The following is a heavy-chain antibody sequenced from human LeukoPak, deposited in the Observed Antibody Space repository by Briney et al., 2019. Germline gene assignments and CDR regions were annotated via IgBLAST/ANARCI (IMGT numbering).Heavy chain of an antibody. V-gene: IGHV3-15*01. CDR1: GFTFSNAW. J-gene: IGHJ4*02. CDR3: TTKVVGGSTTPFNY. CDR2: IKSKTDGGTI. D-gene: IGHD2-15*01. Sequence: GGSLRLSCAASGFTFSNAWMSWVRQSPGKGLEWVGRIKSKTDGGTIHYAAPVKGRFTISRDDSENTLHLQMNSLKSEDTALYYCTTKVVGGSTTPFNYWGQGTLVTVSS.